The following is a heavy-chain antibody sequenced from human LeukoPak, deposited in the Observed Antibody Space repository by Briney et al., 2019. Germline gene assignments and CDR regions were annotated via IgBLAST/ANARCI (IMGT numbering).Heavy chain of an antibody. CDR3: ARVVGGSYYSANCFDY. Sequence: GASVKVPCTPSGYTFTSYGISWVRQAPGQGLEWMGWISAYNGNTNYAQKLQGRVTMTTDTSTSTAYMELRSLRSDDTAVYYCARVVGGSYYSANCFDYWGQGTLVTVSS. CDR2: ISAYNGNT. V-gene: IGHV1-18*01. J-gene: IGHJ4*02. D-gene: IGHD1-26*01. CDR1: GYTFTSYG.